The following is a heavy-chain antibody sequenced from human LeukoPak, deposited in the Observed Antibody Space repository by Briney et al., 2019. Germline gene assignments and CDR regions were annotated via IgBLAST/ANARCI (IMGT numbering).Heavy chain of an antibody. CDR3: ARAAESWEFDY. Sequence: SQTLSLTCAVSGGSISSGGYSWSWIRQPPGKGLEWIGYIYHSGSTCYNPSLKSRVTISVDRSKNQFSLKLSSVTAADTAVYYCARAAESWEFDYWGQGTLVTVSS. V-gene: IGHV4-30-2*01. CDR2: IYHSGST. J-gene: IGHJ4*02. D-gene: IGHD1-26*01. CDR1: GGSISSGGYS.